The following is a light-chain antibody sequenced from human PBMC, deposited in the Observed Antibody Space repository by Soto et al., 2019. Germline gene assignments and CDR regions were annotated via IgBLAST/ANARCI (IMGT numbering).Light chain of an antibody. CDR1: QSISGY. CDR2: GAS. Sequence: DIQMTQSPSSLSASVGDRVTITCRASQSISGYLNWYQQKPGKAPKVLISGASTLHNGVPSRFSGSGSGTEFTLTISSLQPDDFATYYCQQYNSYSFGQGTKVDIK. J-gene: IGKJ1*01. V-gene: IGKV1-5*01. CDR3: QQYNSYS.